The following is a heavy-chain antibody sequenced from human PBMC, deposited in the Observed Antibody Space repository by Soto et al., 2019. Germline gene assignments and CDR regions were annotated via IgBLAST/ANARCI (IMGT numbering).Heavy chain of an antibody. J-gene: IGHJ5*02. CDR1: GFNFTNHW. CDR3: ARESGDWPLNWFDP. Sequence: GGSLRLSCAASGFNFTNHWMHWVRQAPGKGLVRVSRITSDGNSKAYAESVKGRFAISRDNAKNTVYLQMNGLTVEDTAVYYCARESGDWPLNWFDPWGQGTLVTVSS. D-gene: IGHD2-21*02. CDR2: ITSDGNSK. V-gene: IGHV3-74*01.